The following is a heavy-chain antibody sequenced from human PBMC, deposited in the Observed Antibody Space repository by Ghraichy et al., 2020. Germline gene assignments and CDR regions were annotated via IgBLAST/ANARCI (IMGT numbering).Heavy chain of an antibody. CDR1: GYTFTGYF. V-gene: IGHV1-2*02. CDR3: ARVYVGYYNGLDV. D-gene: IGHD2-8*01. Sequence: KVPCKASGYTFTGYFIHWVRQAPGQGLEWMGWINPNSGDTNYAQKFQDRVTMTRDTSISTAYMELSRLRSDDTAVYYCARVYVGYYNGLDVWGQGTTVTVSS. CDR2: INPNSGDT. J-gene: IGHJ6*02.